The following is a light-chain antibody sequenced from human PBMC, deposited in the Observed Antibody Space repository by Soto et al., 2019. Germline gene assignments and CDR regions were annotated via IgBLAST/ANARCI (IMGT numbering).Light chain of an antibody. V-gene: IGKV3-15*01. CDR3: LQYNSWPPYT. J-gene: IGKJ2*01. CDR1: QSVSSN. CDR2: GAS. Sequence: EIVMTQSPATLSVSPGERATLSCRASQSVSSNLAWYHQKPXQAPRLLIYGASTRATGIPARFSGSGSGTEFTLTISSLQSEDFAVYYCLQYNSWPPYTFGQGTKLGI.